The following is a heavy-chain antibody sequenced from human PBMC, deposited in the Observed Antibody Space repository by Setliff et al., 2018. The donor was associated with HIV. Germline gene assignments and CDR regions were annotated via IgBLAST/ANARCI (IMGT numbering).Heavy chain of an antibody. Sequence: LSLTCTVSGGSIIDSRYFWGWIRQPPGKGLEWIGSVYYSGITYYSSSLKSRVTVSVDTSRIQFSLKLTSVTAADTAVYKCVRHVWSDDFLVPGWFDSWSQGTLVTVS. CDR2: VYYSGIT. D-gene: IGHD3-3*01. CDR3: VRHVWSDDFLVPGWFDS. V-gene: IGHV4-39*01. CDR1: GGSIIDSRYF. J-gene: IGHJ5*01.